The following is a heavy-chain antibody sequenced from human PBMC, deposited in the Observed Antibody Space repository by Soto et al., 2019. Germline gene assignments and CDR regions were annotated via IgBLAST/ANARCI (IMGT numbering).Heavy chain of an antibody. CDR1: GYTFSSYG. D-gene: IGHD3-16*01. CDR2: ISGYNDNT. V-gene: IGHV1-18*01. Sequence: QVQLVQSGAEVKKPGASVKVSCKASGYTFSSYGISWVRQAPGQGLEWMGWISGYNDNTNYAQKLQGRVTMTIDTSTSTGYMELRSLRSDDTAVYYCARDRGGDGMDVWGQGTTVTVSS. J-gene: IGHJ6*02. CDR3: ARDRGGDGMDV.